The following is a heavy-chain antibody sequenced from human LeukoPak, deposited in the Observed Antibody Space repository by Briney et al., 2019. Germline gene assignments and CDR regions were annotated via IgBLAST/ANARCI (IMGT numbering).Heavy chain of an antibody. CDR3: ARDRGPSDYFDY. J-gene: IGHJ4*02. D-gene: IGHD3/OR15-3a*01. CDR1: GYTFTDYY. CDR2: INPNSGGT. V-gene: IGHV1-2*02. Sequence: ASVKVSCKASGYTFTDYYMHWVRQAPGQGLEWMGWINPNSGGTNYAQKFQGRVTMTRDTSISTAYMELSRLRSDDTAVYYCARDRGPSDYFDYWGQGTLVTVSS.